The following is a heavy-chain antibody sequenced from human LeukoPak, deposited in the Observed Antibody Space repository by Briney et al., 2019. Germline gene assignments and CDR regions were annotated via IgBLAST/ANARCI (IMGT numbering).Heavy chain of an antibody. CDR3: ARVGSGYDFDY. D-gene: IGHD5-12*01. Sequence: SETLSLTCAVSGGSISCSNWWSWVRQPPGKGLEWIGEIYHSGNTNYNPSLKSRVSISIDKSKNQFFLKVRSVTAADTAVYYCARVGSGYDFDYWGQGILVTVSS. CDR2: IYHSGNT. CDR1: GGSISCSNW. V-gene: IGHV4-4*02. J-gene: IGHJ4*02.